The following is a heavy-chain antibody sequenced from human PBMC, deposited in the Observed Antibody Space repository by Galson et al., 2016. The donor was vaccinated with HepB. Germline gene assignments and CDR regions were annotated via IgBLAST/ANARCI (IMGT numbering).Heavy chain of an antibody. J-gene: IGHJ3*02. CDR3: TRLKEMPTVENAFDI. D-gene: IGHD5-24*01. Sequence: SLRLSCAASGFIFSDSGIHWVRQASGKGLEGVGRIRSKANSYATASAASVKGRFTISRDDSENRAYLQMNSLKTEDTAVYYCTRLKEMPTVENAFDIWGQGTMVTVSS. CDR2: IRSKANSYAT. V-gene: IGHV3-73*01. CDR1: GFIFSDSG.